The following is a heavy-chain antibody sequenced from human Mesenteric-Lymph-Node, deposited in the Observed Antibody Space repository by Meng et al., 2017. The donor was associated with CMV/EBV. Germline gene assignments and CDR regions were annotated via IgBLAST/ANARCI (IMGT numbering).Heavy chain of an antibody. CDR2: INVASGIT. V-gene: IGHV1-3*01. J-gene: IGHJ4*02. CDR1: YTFTDYP. Sequence: YTFTDYPIHWVRQAPGHRLEWMGWINVASGITKYSQQFLGRVTLSRDTSANTVDMDLSSLRSEDSAVYYCARALYSRVFDHQIPQDYWGQGTLVTVSS. CDR3: ARALYSRVFDHQIPQDY. D-gene: IGHD3-16*01.